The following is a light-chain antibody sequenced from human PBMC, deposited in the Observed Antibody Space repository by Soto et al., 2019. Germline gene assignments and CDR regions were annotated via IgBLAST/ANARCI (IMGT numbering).Light chain of an antibody. CDR3: QQYYSYPYT. CDR2: AAS. J-gene: IGKJ2*01. V-gene: IGKV1-8*01. Sequence: IRMTQSPSSFSASTGDRVTITCRASQGISSYLAWYQQKPGKAPKLLIYAASTLQSGVPSRFSGSGSGTDFTLTISCLQSEDFATYYCQQYYSYPYTFGQGTKVDIK. CDR1: QGISSY.